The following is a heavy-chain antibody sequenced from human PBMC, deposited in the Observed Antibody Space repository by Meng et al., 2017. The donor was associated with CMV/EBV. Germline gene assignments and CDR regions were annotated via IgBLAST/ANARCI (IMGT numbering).Heavy chain of an antibody. CDR2: IYHSGST. CDR3: ARVGVGYDSAFDP. V-gene: IGHV4-38-2*02. D-gene: IGHD3-16*01. Sequence: SETLSLTCTVSGYSISSGYYWGWIRQPPGEGLEWIGSIYHSGSTYYNPSLKSRVTISVDTSKNQFSLKLSSVTAADTAVYYCARVGVGYDSAFDPGGQGTLVTVSS. CDR1: GYSISSGYY. J-gene: IGHJ5*02.